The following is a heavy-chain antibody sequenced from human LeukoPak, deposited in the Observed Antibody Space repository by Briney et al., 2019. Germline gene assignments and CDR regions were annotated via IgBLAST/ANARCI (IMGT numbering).Heavy chain of an antibody. Sequence: ASVKVSCKASGYTFTGYYMHWVRQAPGQGLEWMGWINPNSGGTNYAQKFQGRVTMTRDTSITTADMELSRLRSDDTAVYYRVRGITGTTDYWGQGTLVTVSS. CDR2: INPNSGGT. D-gene: IGHD1-7*01. J-gene: IGHJ4*02. V-gene: IGHV1-2*02. CDR3: VRGITGTTDY. CDR1: GYTFTGYY.